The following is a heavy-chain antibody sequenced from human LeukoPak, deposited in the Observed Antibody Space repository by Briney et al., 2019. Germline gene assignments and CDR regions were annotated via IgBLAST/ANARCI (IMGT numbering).Heavy chain of an antibody. D-gene: IGHD6-19*01. CDR2: INPNSGGT. CDR3: AKIRYGTGWYYDY. V-gene: IGHV1-2*04. CDR1: GYTFTGYY. Sequence: ASVKVSCKASGYTFTGYYMHWVRQAPGQGLEWMGWINPNSGGTNYAQKFQGWVTMTRDTSISTAYMELSGLRSDDTAVYYCAKIRYGTGWYYDYWGQGTLVTVSS. J-gene: IGHJ4*02.